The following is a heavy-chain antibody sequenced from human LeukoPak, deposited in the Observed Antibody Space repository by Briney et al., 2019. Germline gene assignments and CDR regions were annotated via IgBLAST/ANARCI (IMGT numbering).Heavy chain of an antibody. CDR2: ISWNSGSI. CDR3: AKDLSSGWYSRYYFDY. Sequence: PGRSLRLSCAASGFTFDDYAMHWVRHAPGKGLEWVSGISWNSGSIAYADSVKGRFTISRDNAKNSLYLQMNSLRAEDTALYYCAKDLSSGWYSRYYFDYWGQGTLVTVSS. J-gene: IGHJ4*02. D-gene: IGHD6-19*01. CDR1: GFTFDDYA. V-gene: IGHV3-9*01.